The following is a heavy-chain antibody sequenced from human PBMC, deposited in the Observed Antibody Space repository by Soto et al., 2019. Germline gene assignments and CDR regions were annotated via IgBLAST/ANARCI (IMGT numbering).Heavy chain of an antibody. CDR2: ISGSGGST. J-gene: IGHJ3*02. V-gene: IGHV3-23*01. D-gene: IGHD3-22*01. CDR3: AKDHDSSGYYYGGNAFDI. Sequence: PGGSLRLSSAASGFTFSSYAMSWVRQSPGKGLEWVSAISGSGGSTYYADSVKGRFTISRDNSKNTLYLQMNSLRAEDTAVYYCAKDHDSSGYYYGGNAFDIWGQGTMVTVSS. CDR1: GFTFSSYA.